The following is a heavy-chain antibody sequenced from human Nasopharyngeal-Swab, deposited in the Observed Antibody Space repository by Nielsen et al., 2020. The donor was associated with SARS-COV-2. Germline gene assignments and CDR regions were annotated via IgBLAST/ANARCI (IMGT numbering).Heavy chain of an antibody. CDR2: IYPGDSDT. D-gene: IGHD5-18*01. CDR3: ARHQVRYSYGSYYYYMDV. J-gene: IGHJ6*03. Sequence: EESLKISCKGSGYSFTSYWIGWVRQMPGKGLEWMGIIYPGDSDTRYSPSFQGQVTISADKSISTAYLQWSSLKASDTAMYYCARHQVRYSYGSYYYYMDVWGKGTTVTVSS. V-gene: IGHV5-51*01. CDR1: GYSFTSYW.